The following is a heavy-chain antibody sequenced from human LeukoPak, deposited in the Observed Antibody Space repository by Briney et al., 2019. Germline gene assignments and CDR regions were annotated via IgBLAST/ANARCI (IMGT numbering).Heavy chain of an antibody. Sequence: GGSLTLSCAASGFTFSNYAMTWVRQAPGKGLEWVSGISGSGGTTSYAASVKGRFSISRDTSQNTLYLQMNSLRADDTAVYYCAKSSGGYYYHYAMDVWGQGTPVTVSS. V-gene: IGHV3-23*01. CDR3: AKSSGGYYYHYAMDV. D-gene: IGHD3-10*01. CDR2: ISGSGGTT. CDR1: GFTFSNYA. J-gene: IGHJ6*02.